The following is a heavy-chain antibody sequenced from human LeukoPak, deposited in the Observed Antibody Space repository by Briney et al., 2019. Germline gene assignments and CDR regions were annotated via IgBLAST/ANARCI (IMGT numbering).Heavy chain of an antibody. CDR1: GGTFSSYA. V-gene: IGHV1-69*04. CDR3: ARQDVEYSSGWVDAFDI. CDR2: IIPILGIA. Sequence: SVKVSCKASGGTFSSYAISWVRQAPGQGLEWMGRIIPILGIANYAQKFQGRVTITADKSTSTAYMELSSLRSEDTAVYYCARQDVEYSSGWVDAFDIWDQGTMVTVSS. J-gene: IGHJ3*02. D-gene: IGHD6-19*01.